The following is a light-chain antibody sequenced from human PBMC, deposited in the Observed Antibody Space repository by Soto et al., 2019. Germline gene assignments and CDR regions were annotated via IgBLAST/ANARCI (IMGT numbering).Light chain of an antibody. CDR1: ISDVGGYNY. V-gene: IGLV2-14*01. J-gene: IGLJ1*01. CDR3: SSYTSSSTYV. Sequence: QSALTQPASVSGSPGQSITISCTGTISDVGGYNYVSWYQQHPGKAPKLMIYDVSNRPSGVSNRFSDSKSGNTASLTISGLQAEDEADYYCSSYTSSSTYVFGTGTKLTVL. CDR2: DVS.